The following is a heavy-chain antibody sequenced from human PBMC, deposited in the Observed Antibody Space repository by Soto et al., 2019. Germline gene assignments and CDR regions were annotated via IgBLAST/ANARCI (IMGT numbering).Heavy chain of an antibody. CDR2: ISAYNGNT. CDR3: ARDRLESLGYCSSTSCYDGNWFDP. V-gene: IGHV1-18*01. J-gene: IGHJ5*02. D-gene: IGHD2-2*01. CDR1: GYTFTSYG. Sequence: ASVKVSCKASGYTFTSYGISWVRQAPGQGLEWMGWISAYNGNTNYAQKLQGRVTMTTDTSTSTAYMELRSLRSDDTAVYYCARDRLESLGYCSSTSCYDGNWFDPWGQGTLVTVSS.